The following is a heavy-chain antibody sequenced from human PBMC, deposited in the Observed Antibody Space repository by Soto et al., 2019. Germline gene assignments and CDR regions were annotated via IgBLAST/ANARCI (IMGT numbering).Heavy chain of an antibody. J-gene: IGHJ4*02. CDR1: GYSISSGYY. Sequence: SETLSLTCAGSGYSISSGYYWGWIRQPLGKGREWIGSIYHSGSTYYNPSLKSRVTISVDTSKNQFSLKLSSVTAADTAVYYCARKYYYDSSGFDYWGQGTLVTVSS. CDR3: ARKYYYDSSGFDY. V-gene: IGHV4-38-2*01. CDR2: IYHSGST. D-gene: IGHD3-22*01.